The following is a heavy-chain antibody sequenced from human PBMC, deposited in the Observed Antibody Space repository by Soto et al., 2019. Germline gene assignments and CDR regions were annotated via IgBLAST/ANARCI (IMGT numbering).Heavy chain of an antibody. J-gene: IGHJ4*02. D-gene: IGHD3-10*01. CDR1: GFTFSSYG. CDR3: ARDNDYYGSGSIRIDY. Sequence: QVQLVESGGGVVQPGRSLRLSCAASGFTFSSYGMHWVRQAPGKGLEWVAVIWYDGSNKYYADSVKGRFTISRDNSKNTLYLQMNSLRAEDTAVYYCARDNDYYGSGSIRIDYWGQGTLVTVSS. CDR2: IWYDGSNK. V-gene: IGHV3-33*01.